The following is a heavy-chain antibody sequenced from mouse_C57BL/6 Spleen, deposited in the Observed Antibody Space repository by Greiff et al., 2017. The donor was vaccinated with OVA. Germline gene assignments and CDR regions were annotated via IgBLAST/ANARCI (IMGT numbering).Heavy chain of an antibody. Sequence: DVKLVESGGDLVKPGGSLKLSCAASGFTFSSYGMSWVRQTPDKRLEWVATISSGGSYTYYPDSVKGRFTISRDNAKNTLYLQMSSLKSEDTAMYYCAPEYDEGTWFAYWGQGTLVTVSA. CDR1: GFTFSSYG. CDR3: APEYDEGTWFAY. V-gene: IGHV5-6*02. CDR2: ISSGGSYT. D-gene: IGHD2-4*01. J-gene: IGHJ3*01.